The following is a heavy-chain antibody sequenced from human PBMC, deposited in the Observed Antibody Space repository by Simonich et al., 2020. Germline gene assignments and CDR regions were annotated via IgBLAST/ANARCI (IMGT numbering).Heavy chain of an antibody. Sequence: QVQLVQSGAEVKKPGSSVKVSCKASGGTFSSYAISWVRQAPGQGLEWMGRINPILGRANYAQKFQGRVSITEDKSTSTAYMELSSLRSEDTAVYYCARTNTMRELDTMVRGVDYFDYWGQGTLVTVSS. CDR3: ARTNTMRELDTMVRGVDYFDY. CDR1: GGTFSSYA. CDR2: INPILGRA. D-gene: IGHD3-10*01. V-gene: IGHV1-69*09. J-gene: IGHJ4*02.